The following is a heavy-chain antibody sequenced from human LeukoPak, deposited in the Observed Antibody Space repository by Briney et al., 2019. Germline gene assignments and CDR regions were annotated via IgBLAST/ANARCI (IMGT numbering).Heavy chain of an antibody. CDR2: INPRGGST. Sequence: ASVKVSCKASGYTLTSYYMHWVRQAPGQGLEWVGIINPRGGSTTYAQKFQGRVTMTRDTSTSTVYMELSSLRSEDTGAYYCARVPGNRGYDYYFDYWGQGSLVTVSS. CDR3: ARVPGNRGYDYYFDY. CDR1: GYTLTSYY. J-gene: IGHJ4*02. D-gene: IGHD5-12*01. V-gene: IGHV1-46*01.